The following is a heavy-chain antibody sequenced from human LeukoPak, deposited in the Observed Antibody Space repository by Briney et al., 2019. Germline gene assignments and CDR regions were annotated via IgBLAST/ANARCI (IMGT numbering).Heavy chain of an antibody. D-gene: IGHD4-17*01. CDR3: ASRRADYALSYFDY. CDR1: GGSISSGSYY. CDR2: IYTSGST. V-gene: IGHV4-61*02. J-gene: IGHJ4*02. Sequence: TSETLSLTCTVSGGSISSGSYYWSWIRQPAGKGLEWIGRIYTSGSTNYNPSLKSRVTISVDTSKNQFSLKLSSVTAADTAVYYCASRRADYALSYFDYWGQGTLVTVSS.